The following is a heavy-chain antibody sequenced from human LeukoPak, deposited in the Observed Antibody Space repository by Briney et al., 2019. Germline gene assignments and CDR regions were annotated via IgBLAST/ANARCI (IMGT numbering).Heavy chain of an antibody. CDR2: ISDSEIT. V-gene: IGHV4-34*01. J-gene: IGHJ4*02. CDR1: GGSSSIYF. D-gene: IGHD3-9*01. CDR3: ANSDTTGALDS. Sequence: PSETLSLTCAVYGGSSSIYFWNWIRQTPGKGLEWIGEISDSEITKYNPSLKSRVTISVDTSKHQFSLRLSSVTAADTAVYYCANSDTTGALDSWGQGTLVTVSS.